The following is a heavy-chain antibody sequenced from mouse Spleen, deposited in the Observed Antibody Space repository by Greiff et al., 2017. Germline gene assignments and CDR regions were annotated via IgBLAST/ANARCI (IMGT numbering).Heavy chain of an antibody. CDR2: INYDGSST. CDR1: GFTFSDYY. J-gene: IGHJ2*01. CDR3: AREGYDYYFDY. D-gene: IGHD3-1*01. Sequence: EVKLMESEGGLVQPGSSMKLSCTASGFTFSDYYMAWVRQVPEKGLEWVANINYDGSSTYYLDSLKSRFIISRDNAKNILYLQMSSLKSEDTATYYCAREGYDYYFDYWGQGTTLTVSS. V-gene: IGHV5-16*01.